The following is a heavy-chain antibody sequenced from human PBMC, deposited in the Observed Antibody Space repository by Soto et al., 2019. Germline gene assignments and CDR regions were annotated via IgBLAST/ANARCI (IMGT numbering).Heavy chain of an antibody. V-gene: IGHV1-69*13. J-gene: IGHJ4*02. CDR1: GGTFSNFV. Sequence: SVKVSCKASGGTFSNFVISLVRQAPGQGLEWMGGNIPIFGTANYAQKIQGIGTIIADESTGTTYMELTSLRSEDTAVYYCASAPLLFGETPHENYFDYWGPGTLLTVSS. D-gene: IGHD3-10*01. CDR2: NIPIFGTA. CDR3: ASAPLLFGETPHENYFDY.